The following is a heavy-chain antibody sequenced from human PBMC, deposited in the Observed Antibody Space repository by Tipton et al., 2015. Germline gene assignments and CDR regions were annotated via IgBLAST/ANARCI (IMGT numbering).Heavy chain of an antibody. D-gene: IGHD6-19*01. CDR1: GGSITNPSYY. CDR2: IYYSGST. V-gene: IGHV4-31*03. J-gene: IGHJ5*02. CDR3: ASGWSPRWFDP. Sequence: TLSLTCTVSGGSITNPSYYWSWIRQHPGKGLEWIGYIYYSGSTYYNPSLKSRVTISVDTSKNQFSLKLGSVTAADTAVYYCASGWSPRWFDPWGQGTLVTVSS.